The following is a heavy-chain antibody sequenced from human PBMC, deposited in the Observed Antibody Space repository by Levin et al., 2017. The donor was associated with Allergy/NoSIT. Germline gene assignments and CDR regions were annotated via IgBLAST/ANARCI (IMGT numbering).Heavy chain of an antibody. D-gene: IGHD2-2*01. CDR1: GYTFNGYY. J-gene: IGHJ6*03. CDR3: ARELRGSAYYYYYMDV. Sequence: ASVKVSCKASGYTFNGYYMQWVRQAPGQGLEWMGRINPNSGGTNYAQKFQGRVTMTRDTSISTAYMELSRLRSDDTAVYYCARELRGSAYYYYYMDVWGKGTTVTVSS. CDR2: INPNSGGT. V-gene: IGHV1-2*06.